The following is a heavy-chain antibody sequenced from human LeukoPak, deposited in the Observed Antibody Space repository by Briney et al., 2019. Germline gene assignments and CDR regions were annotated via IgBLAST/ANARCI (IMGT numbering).Heavy chain of an antibody. V-gene: IGHV3-74*01. CDR2: INPDGSST. CDR1: GFTFSSYW. J-gene: IGHJ6*03. CDR3: ARDSKLRFLFYYMDV. D-gene: IGHD3-3*01. Sequence: GGSLRLSCAASGFTFSSYWMHWVRQAPGKGLVWVSRINPDGSSTSYADSVKGRFTISRDNAKNMLYLQMNSLRAEDTAVYYCARDSKLRFLFYYMDVWGKGTTVTVSS.